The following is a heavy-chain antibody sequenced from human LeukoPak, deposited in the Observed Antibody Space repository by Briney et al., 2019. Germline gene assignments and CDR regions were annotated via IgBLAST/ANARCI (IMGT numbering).Heavy chain of an antibody. CDR1: GYTFASYW. CDR3: ARRAYYDFWSGFLH. CDR2: IYPGDSDT. V-gene: IGHV5-51*01. Sequence: PGESLKFSGKGSGYTFASYWIGWLRQMPGKGLEWMGIIYPGDSDTRYSPSFQGQVTISADKSISTAYLQWSSLKASDTAMYYCARRAYYDFWSGFLHWGQGTLVTVSS. D-gene: IGHD3-3*01. J-gene: IGHJ1*01.